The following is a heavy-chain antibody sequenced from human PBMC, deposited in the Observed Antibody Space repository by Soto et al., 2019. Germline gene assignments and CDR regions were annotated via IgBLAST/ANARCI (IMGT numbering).Heavy chain of an antibody. CDR1: GFTFSSYG. Sequence: QVQLVESGGGVVQPGRSLRLSCAASGFTFSSYGMHWVRQAPGKGLEWVAVISYDGSNKYYADSVKGRFTISRDNSKNTPYLQMNSLRAEDTASHYTAKAGPRLLLGGYFDYWGQGTLVTVSS. J-gene: IGHJ4*02. CDR2: ISYDGSNK. D-gene: IGHD3-16*01. V-gene: IGHV3-30*18. CDR3: AKAGPRLLLGGYFDY.